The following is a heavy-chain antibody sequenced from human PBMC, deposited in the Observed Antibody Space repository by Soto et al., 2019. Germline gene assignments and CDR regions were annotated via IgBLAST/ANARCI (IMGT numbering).Heavy chain of an antibody. CDR1: GYTFTGHY. V-gene: IGHV1-2*02. CDR3: AREPMVRAAHGFDI. Sequence: QVQLVQSGAEVKKPGASVKVSCKASGYTFTGHYMHWVRQAPGQGLEWMGWINPNSVGTNYAQKFQGRVTMTRDTSISTAYMELSWLRFDDTAVYYCAREPMVRAAHGFDIWGQGTMVTVSS. J-gene: IGHJ3*02. D-gene: IGHD3-10*01. CDR2: INPNSVGT.